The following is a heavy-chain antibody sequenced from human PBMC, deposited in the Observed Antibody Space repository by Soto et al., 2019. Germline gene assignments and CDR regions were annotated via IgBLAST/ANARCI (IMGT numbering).Heavy chain of an antibody. D-gene: IGHD3-3*01. V-gene: IGHV3-7*01. J-gene: IGHJ4*02. CDR3: ARDGTVGLYDFWSGYFDY. CDR2: IKQDGSEK. Sequence: GGSLRLSCAASGFTFSSYWMSWVRQAPGKGLEWVANIKQDGSEKYYVDSVKGRFTISRDNAKNSLYLQMNSLRAEDTAVYYCARDGTVGLYDFWSGYFDYWGQGTLVTVSS. CDR1: GFTFSSYW.